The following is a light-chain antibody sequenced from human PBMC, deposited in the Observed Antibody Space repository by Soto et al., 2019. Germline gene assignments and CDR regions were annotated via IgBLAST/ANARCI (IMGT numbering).Light chain of an antibody. CDR2: NND. CDR1: SSNIGANP. J-gene: IGLJ2*01. CDR3: EAWDDSLYGAV. Sequence: QSALTQPPSASGTPGQRVTISCSGTSSNIGANPYNSYQQLPRTPPTLLIYNNDHRPSGVPDRFSASKSGTSASLSISGLQSEDEADYYCEAWDDSLYGAVLGGGTKLTVL. V-gene: IGLV1-44*01.